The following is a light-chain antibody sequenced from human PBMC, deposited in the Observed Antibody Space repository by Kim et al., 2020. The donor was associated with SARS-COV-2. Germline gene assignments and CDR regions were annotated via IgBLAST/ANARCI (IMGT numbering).Light chain of an antibody. J-gene: IGLJ2*01. CDR1: NIGSKS. CDR3: QVRDSSSDQVV. V-gene: IGLV3-21*04. CDR2: YDS. Sequence: SYELTQPPSVSVAPGKTARITCGGNNIGSKSVHWYQQKPGQAPVLVIYYDSDRPSGIPERFSGSNSGNTATLTISRVEAGDEADHYCQVRDSSSDQVVFG.